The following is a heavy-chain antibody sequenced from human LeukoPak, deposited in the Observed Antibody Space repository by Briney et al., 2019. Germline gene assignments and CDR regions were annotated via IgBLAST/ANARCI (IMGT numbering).Heavy chain of an antibody. Sequence: RGSLRLSCAAPGFTFSNYWVHWVRQAPGKGLVWVSRINPDGSRTDYADSVKGRFTISRDNAKNTLYLQMNSLRAEDTAVYFCARDLRGKSDYWGQGTLVTVSS. D-gene: IGHD4-23*01. J-gene: IGHJ4*02. V-gene: IGHV3-74*01. CDR1: GFTFSNYW. CDR3: ARDLRGKSDY. CDR2: INPDGSRT.